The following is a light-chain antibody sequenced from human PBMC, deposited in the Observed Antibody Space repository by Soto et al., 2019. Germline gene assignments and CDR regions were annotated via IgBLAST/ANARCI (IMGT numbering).Light chain of an antibody. CDR1: QSVSGSY. J-gene: IGKJ1*01. CDR3: QQYGSSPRT. CDR2: GAS. V-gene: IGKV3-20*01. Sequence: EIVLTQSPGTLSLSPGERATLSCRASQSVSGSYLAWYQQKPGQAPRLLIYGASSRATGIPDRFSGSGSGTDFTLTISRLEPEDFAAYYCQQYGSSPRTFGKGTKV.